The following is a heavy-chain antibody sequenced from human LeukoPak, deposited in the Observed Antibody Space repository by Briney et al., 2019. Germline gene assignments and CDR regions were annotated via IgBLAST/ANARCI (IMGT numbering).Heavy chain of an antibody. CDR3: ARDPYDFWSGYYTTGGLDP. Sequence: SETLSLTCTVSGGSISSYYWSWIRQPPGKGLEWIGYIYYSGSTNYNPSLKSRVTISVDTSKNQFSLKLSSVTAADTAVYYCARDPYDFWSGYYTTGGLDPWGQGTLVTVSS. CDR2: IYYSGST. CDR1: GGSISSYY. V-gene: IGHV4-59*12. J-gene: IGHJ5*02. D-gene: IGHD3-3*01.